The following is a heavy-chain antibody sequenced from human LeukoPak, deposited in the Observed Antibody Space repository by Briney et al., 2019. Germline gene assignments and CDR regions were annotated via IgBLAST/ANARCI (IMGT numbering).Heavy chain of an antibody. CDR3: ARDKSRELPDY. CDR1: GFTFSSYS. D-gene: IGHD1-26*01. J-gene: IGHJ4*02. V-gene: IGHV3-21*01. Sequence: MPGGSLRLSCAASGFTFSSYSMNWVRQAPGKGLEWVSSISSSSSYIYYADSVKGRFTISRDNAKNSLYLQMNSLRAEDTAVYHCARDKSRELPDYWGQGTLVTVSS. CDR2: ISSSSSYI.